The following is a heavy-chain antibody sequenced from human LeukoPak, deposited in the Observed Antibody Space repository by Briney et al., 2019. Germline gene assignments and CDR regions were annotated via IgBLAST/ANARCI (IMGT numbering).Heavy chain of an antibody. CDR1: GGSISSSSYY. V-gene: IGHV4-39*01. CDR3: ARVYSSSSVDY. Sequence: SETLSFTCTVSGGSISSSSYYWGWIRQPPGKGLEWIGSIYYSGSTYYNPSLKSRVTISVDTSKNQFSLKLSSVTAADTAVYYCARVYSSSSVDYWGQGTLVTVSS. D-gene: IGHD6-6*01. CDR2: IYYSGST. J-gene: IGHJ4*02.